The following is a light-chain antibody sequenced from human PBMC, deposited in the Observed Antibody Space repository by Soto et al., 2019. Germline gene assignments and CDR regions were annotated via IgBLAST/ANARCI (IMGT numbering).Light chain of an antibody. J-gene: IGKJ3*01. CDR1: QGISNW. V-gene: IGKV1-12*02. CDR3: QQANTFPFT. Sequence: DIQMTQSPSSVSASVGDTVTITCRASQGISNWLAWYQQKPGQAPRLLIYAAIRLESGVPPRFSGSGSGTDFTLTISGLHPEDFATYYCQQANTFPFTFGPGTRVDIK. CDR2: AAI.